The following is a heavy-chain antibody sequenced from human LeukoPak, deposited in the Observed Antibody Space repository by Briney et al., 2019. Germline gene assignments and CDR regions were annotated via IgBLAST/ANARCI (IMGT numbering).Heavy chain of an antibody. CDR1: GASISNYY. Sequence: SETPSLTCTVSGASISNYYWSWIRQTPVKGLEWMGHIHSSGGSSYYPSLKSRLTLSIDTSRNQLSPKLPSVTAADTAVYFCARLGSYHDFWGQGALVTVSS. CDR3: ARLGSYHDF. CDR2: IHSSGGS. V-gene: IGHV4-4*09. J-gene: IGHJ4*02. D-gene: IGHD1-26*01.